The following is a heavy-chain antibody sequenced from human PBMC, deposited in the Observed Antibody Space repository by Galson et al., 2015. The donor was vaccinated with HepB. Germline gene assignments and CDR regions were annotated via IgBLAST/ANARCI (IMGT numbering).Heavy chain of an antibody. Sequence: SLRPSCAVSGFTFNDYYIAWIRQAPGKALEWISFNGRDNGSTHYADPVRGRFTISRDNFKNSLNLQMDSLRAEDTAVYYCARVTLYSENSYWGFDAWGQGTLVTVSS. CDR1: GFTFNDYY. CDR2: NGRDNGST. D-gene: IGHD2-21*01. CDR3: ARVTLYSENSYWGFDA. J-gene: IGHJ5*02. V-gene: IGHV3-11*06.